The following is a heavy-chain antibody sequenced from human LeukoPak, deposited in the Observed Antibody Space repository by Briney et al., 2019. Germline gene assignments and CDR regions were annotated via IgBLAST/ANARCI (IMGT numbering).Heavy chain of an antibody. CDR3: ARHGSVLKVNWFDP. Sequence: PSETLSLTCTVSGGSISSYYWSWIRQPPGKGLEWIGYIYYSGSTNYNPSLKSRVTISVDTSKNQFSLKLSSVTAADTAVYYCARHGSVLKVNWFDPWGQGTLVTVSS. CDR2: IYYSGST. J-gene: IGHJ5*02. D-gene: IGHD3-10*01. CDR1: GGSISSYY. V-gene: IGHV4-59*08.